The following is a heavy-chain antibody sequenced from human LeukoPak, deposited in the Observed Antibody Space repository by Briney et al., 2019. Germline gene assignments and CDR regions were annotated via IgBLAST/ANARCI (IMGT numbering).Heavy chain of an antibody. CDR2: IYYSGST. V-gene: IGHV4-59*01. CDR1: GGSISSYY. Sequence: SETLPLTCTVSGGSISSYYWSWIRQPPGKGLEWIGYIYYSGSTSYNPSLKSRVIISVDTSKNQISLKLSSVTAADTAVYYCARDGSDYYSRNWFDPWGQGTLVTVSS. CDR3: ARDGSDYYSRNWFDP. D-gene: IGHD3-22*01. J-gene: IGHJ5*02.